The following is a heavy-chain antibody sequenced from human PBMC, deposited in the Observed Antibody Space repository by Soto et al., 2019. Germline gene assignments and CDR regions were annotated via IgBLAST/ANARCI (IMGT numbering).Heavy chain of an antibody. CDR1: GYTFTSYG. D-gene: IGHD3-9*01. CDR3: ARAATYYDILTGYLIDP. J-gene: IGHJ5*02. CDR2: ISAYNGNT. V-gene: IGHV1-18*01. Sequence: APVKVSCKASGYTFTSYGISWVRQAPGQGLEWMGWISAYNGNTNYAQKLQGRVTMTTDTSTSTAYMELRSLRSDDTAVYYCARAATYYDILTGYLIDPWGQGTLVTVSS.